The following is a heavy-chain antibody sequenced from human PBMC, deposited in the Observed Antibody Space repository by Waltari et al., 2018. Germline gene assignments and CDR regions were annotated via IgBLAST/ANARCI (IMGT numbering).Heavy chain of an antibody. CDR2: INTNTGNA. CDR1: ASTFSNPA. Sequence: QVQLVQSGSELKKPGASVKVSCKASASTFSNPALTWLRQAPGQGLEWLGWINTNTGNARYAQGFTGRFVFSLDTSVSTAYLQISSLKAEDTAVYFCARGAYCNSTSCYYYHGMDVWGQGTTVTVSS. J-gene: IGHJ6*02. CDR3: ARGAYCNSTSCYYYHGMDV. V-gene: IGHV7-4-1*02. D-gene: IGHD2-2*01.